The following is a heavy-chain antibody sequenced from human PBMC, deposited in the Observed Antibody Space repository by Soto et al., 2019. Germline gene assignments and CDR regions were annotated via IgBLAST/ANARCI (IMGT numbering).Heavy chain of an antibody. J-gene: IGHJ4*02. D-gene: IGHD2-21*02. CDR1: GFTFSDYW. CDR2: VQGNGIGT. Sequence: PGGSLRLSCEASGFTFSDYWIHWVRQAPGRGLVWVSRVQGNGIGTNYADSVGGRFTISRDNAKNTVYLQMNGLRSDDTALYYCALPYAGDPAGFGYWGQGTLVTV. CDR3: ALPYAGDPAGFGY. V-gene: IGHV3-74*01.